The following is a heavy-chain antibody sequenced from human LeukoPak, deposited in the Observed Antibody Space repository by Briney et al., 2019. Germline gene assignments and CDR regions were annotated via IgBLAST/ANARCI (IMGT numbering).Heavy chain of an antibody. Sequence: PGGSLRLSCAASGFTFSSDSMNWVRQAPGKGLEWVSLISGSSSYIYYADSVKGRFTISRDNAKNSLYLQMNSLRAEDTAVYYCASGDYGDYAIYWGQGTLVTVSS. D-gene: IGHD4-17*01. CDR3: ASGDYGDYAIY. V-gene: IGHV3-21*01. J-gene: IGHJ4*02. CDR2: ISGSSSYI. CDR1: GFTFSSDS.